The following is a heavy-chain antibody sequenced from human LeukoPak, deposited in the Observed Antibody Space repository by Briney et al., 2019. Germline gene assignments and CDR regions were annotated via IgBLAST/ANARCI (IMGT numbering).Heavy chain of an antibody. D-gene: IGHD3-10*01. V-gene: IGHV1-18*04. Sequence: ASVKVSCKASGYTFTGYYMHWVRQAPGQGLEWMGWISAYNGNTNYAQKLQGRVTMTTDTSTSTAYMELRSLRSDDTAVYYCAREWNYGSGSYHYTNGYFDLWGRGTLVTVSS. CDR2: ISAYNGNT. CDR1: GYTFTGYY. CDR3: AREWNYGSGSYHYTNGYFDL. J-gene: IGHJ2*01.